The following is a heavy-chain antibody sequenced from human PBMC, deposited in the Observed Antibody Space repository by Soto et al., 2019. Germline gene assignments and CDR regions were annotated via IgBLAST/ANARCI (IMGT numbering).Heavy chain of an antibody. D-gene: IGHD3-22*01. CDR2: IYHSGST. CDR3: ASSNYDSPIPLYS. Sequence: PSDTLSLTCAVSGGSLSSGGYSWSWIRLPPGKGLEWIGYIYHSGSTYYNPSLKSRVTISVDRSKNQFSLKLSSVTAADTAVYYCASSNYDSPIPLYSWGQGTLVTVSS. J-gene: IGHJ4*02. CDR1: GGSLSSGGYS. V-gene: IGHV4-30-2*01.